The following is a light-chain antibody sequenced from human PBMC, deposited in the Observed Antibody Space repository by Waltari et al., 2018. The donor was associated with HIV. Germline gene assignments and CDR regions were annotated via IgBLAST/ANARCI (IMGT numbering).Light chain of an antibody. Sequence: EIVLTQSPATLSLSPGERATLSCRASESISSYLAWYQQKPGQAPRLLIYDTSNRATGIPARFSGSGSGTDFTLTISSLEPEDFAVYYCQQRYHWPPFTFGQGTNL. J-gene: IGKJ2*01. CDR1: ESISSY. CDR2: DTS. CDR3: QQRYHWPPFT. V-gene: IGKV3-11*01.